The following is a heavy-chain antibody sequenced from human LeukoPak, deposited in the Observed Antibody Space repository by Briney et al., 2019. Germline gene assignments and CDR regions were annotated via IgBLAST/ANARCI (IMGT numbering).Heavy chain of an antibody. Sequence: PGGSLRLSCAASGFTFSSYAMSWVRQAPGKGLEWVSAISGSGGSTYYADSVKGRFTISRDNSKNTLYLQMNSLRAEDTAVYYCAKGGYCGGDCYSSWFDPWGQGTLVTVSS. CDR2: ISGSGGST. CDR1: GFTFSSYA. J-gene: IGHJ5*02. V-gene: IGHV3-23*01. CDR3: AKGGYCGGDCYSSWFDP. D-gene: IGHD2-21*02.